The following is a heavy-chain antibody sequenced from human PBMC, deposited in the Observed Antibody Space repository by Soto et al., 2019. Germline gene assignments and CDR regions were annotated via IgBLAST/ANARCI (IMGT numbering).Heavy chain of an antibody. CDR2: IYSSGNT. CDR3: ARGQRFSDWFDP. D-gene: IGHD3-3*01. V-gene: IGHV4-4*07. J-gene: IGHJ5*02. Sequence: SETLSLTCSVSGGTISGYYWTWIRQPAGKGLEWIGRIYSSGNTKYNPSLQSRVTMSLDTSNNQFSLRLTSVTAADTAVYYCARGQRFSDWFDPWGQGTSFTVSS. CDR1: GGTISGYY.